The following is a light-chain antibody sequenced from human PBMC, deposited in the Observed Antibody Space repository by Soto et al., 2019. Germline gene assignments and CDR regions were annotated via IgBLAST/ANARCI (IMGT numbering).Light chain of an antibody. V-gene: IGKV1-39*01. CDR3: QHSFS. CDR1: QTIVNY. J-gene: IGKJ3*01. CDR2: ATS. Sequence: DIQMTQSPSSLSASIGDRVIITCRTSQTIVNYLNWYQQKPGQAPKLLIYATSNLQSGAPSRFGGGGSATYFTLTISDLQPEDFAIYYCQHSFSFGPGTTVDIK.